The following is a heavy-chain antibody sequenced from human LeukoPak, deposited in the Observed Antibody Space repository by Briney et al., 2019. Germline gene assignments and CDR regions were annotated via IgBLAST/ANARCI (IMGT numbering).Heavy chain of an antibody. CDR3: ARESADLEWLTYRHNWFDP. J-gene: IGHJ5*02. D-gene: IGHD3-3*01. CDR1: GGSFSGYY. Sequence: SETLSLTCAVYGGSFSGYYWSWIRQPPGKGLEWIGYIYYSGSTYYNPSLKSRVTISVDTSKNQFSLKLSSVTAADTAVYYCARESADLEWLTYRHNWFDPWGQGTLVTVSS. CDR2: IYYSGST. V-gene: IGHV4-34*09.